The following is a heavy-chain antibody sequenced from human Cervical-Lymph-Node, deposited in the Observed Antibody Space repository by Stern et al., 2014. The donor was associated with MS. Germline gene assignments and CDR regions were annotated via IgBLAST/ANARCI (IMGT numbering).Heavy chain of an antibody. J-gene: IGHJ4*02. Sequence: VQLVESGAEVKKPGASVKVSCKASGYTFTSYGISWVRQAPGQGLEWMGWISAYNGNTNYAQKLQGRVNMTTDTSTSTAYMELRSLRSDDTAVYYCARDHPQGGWYHYFDYWGQGTLVTVSS. CDR2: ISAYNGNT. D-gene: IGHD6-19*01. CDR1: GYTFTSYG. CDR3: ARDHPQGGWYHYFDY. V-gene: IGHV1-18*01.